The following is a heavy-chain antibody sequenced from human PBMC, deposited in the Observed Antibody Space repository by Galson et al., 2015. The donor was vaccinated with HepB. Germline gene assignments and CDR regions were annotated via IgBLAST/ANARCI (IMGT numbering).Heavy chain of an antibody. D-gene: IGHD2-2*01. CDR2: FDPEDGET. CDR1: GYTLTELS. J-gene: IGHJ6*02. V-gene: IGHV1-24*01. Sequence: SVKVSCKVSGYTLTELSMHWVRQAPGKGLEWMGGFDPEDGETIYAQKFQGRVTMTEDTSTDTPYMELSSLGSEDTAVYYCATLIRVPAAGEWWYYYGMDVWGQGTTVTVSS. CDR3: ATLIRVPAAGEWWYYYGMDV.